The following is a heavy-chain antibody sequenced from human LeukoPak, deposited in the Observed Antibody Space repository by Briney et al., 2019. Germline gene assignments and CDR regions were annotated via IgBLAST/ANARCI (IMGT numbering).Heavy chain of an antibody. Sequence: ASVKVSCKASGYTLDNFYIHWVRQAPGQGPEWMGWINGNDGSTNYAQKFQGRVTITRVTAISTVYMDLSGLRPDDTAIYYCARDEGSSYNQLDYWGQGTLVTVSS. V-gene: IGHV1-2*02. CDR2: INGNDGST. D-gene: IGHD1-14*01. CDR1: GYTLDNFY. J-gene: IGHJ4*02. CDR3: ARDEGSSYNQLDY.